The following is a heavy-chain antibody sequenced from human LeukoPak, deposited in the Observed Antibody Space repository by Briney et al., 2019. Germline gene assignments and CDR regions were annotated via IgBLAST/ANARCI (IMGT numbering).Heavy chain of an antibody. D-gene: IGHD2-15*01. J-gene: IGHJ6*03. V-gene: IGHV4-39*07. Sequence: SETLSLTCTVSGGSISSSSYYWGWIRQPPGKGLEWIGSISYSGSTYYNPSLKSRVTISVDTSKNQFSLKLSSVTAADTAVYYCARGYCSGGSCYSYYYYNYTDVWGKGTTVTVSS. CDR1: GGSISSSSYY. CDR2: ISYSGST. CDR3: ARGYCSGGSCYSYYYYNYTDV.